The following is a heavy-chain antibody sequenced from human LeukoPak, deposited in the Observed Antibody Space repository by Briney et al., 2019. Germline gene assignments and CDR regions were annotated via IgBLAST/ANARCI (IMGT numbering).Heavy chain of an antibody. V-gene: IGHV3-48*03. Sequence: PGGSLRLSCAASGFTFSSYEMNWVRQAPGKGLEWVSYISSSSSTIYYADSVKGRFAISRDNAKNSLYLQMNSLRAEDTAVYYCARGNYNILTGYYARVWFDPWGQGTLVTVSS. D-gene: IGHD3-9*01. CDR2: ISSSSSTI. J-gene: IGHJ5*02. CDR3: ARGNYNILTGYYARVWFDP. CDR1: GFTFSSYE.